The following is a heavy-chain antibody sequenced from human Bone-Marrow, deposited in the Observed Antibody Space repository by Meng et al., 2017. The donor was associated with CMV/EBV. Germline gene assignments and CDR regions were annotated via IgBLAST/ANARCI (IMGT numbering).Heavy chain of an antibody. Sequence: SGFNFSNFALYWVRQAPGKGLEWVAVIGDDGSQTHYSDSVKGRFTISRDNSRNMIFLQMNSLRGDDTAVYFCAATSKLATRTSFDHWGQGTLVTVSS. V-gene: IGHV3-30*04. CDR3: AATSKLATRTSFDH. CDR2: IGDDGSQT. J-gene: IGHJ4*02. D-gene: IGHD1-1*01. CDR1: GFNFSNFA.